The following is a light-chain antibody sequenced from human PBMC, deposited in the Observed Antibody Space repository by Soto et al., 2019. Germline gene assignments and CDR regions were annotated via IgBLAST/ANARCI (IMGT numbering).Light chain of an antibody. Sequence: AIRMTQSPSSFSASTGDRVTITCRASQDISTSLAWYRQSPGKAPKFLIYAASTLQIGVPSRFSGGASGTDFTLTINSLQSEDFATYYCQQYYTYPPTFGQGTKVEI. CDR3: QQYYTYPPT. J-gene: IGKJ1*01. CDR2: AAS. CDR1: QDISTS. V-gene: IGKV1-8*01.